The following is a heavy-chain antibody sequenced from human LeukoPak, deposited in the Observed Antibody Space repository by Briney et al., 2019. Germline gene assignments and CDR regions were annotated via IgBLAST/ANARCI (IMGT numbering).Heavy chain of an antibody. CDR3: ARDFDSGSYPGPFDY. J-gene: IGHJ4*02. D-gene: IGHD1-26*01. CDR1: GFTFSSYA. Sequence: AGGSLRLSCAASGFTFSSYAMHWVRQAPGKGLEWVAVISYDGSNKYYADSVKGRFTISRDNSKNTLYLQMNSLRAEDTAVYYCARDFDSGSYPGPFDYWGQGTLVTVSS. V-gene: IGHV3-30-3*01. CDR2: ISYDGSNK.